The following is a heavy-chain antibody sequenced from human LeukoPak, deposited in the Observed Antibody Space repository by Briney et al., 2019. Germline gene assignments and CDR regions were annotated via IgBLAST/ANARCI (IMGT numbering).Heavy chain of an antibody. J-gene: IGHJ4*02. Sequence: ASVKVSCKASGYTFTSYYMHWVRQAPAQGLEWMGIINPSGGSTSYAQKFQGRVTMTRDTSTSTVYMELSSLRSEDTAVYYCARADPSGWYYYWGQGTLVTVSS. V-gene: IGHV1-46*01. CDR2: INPSGGST. CDR1: GYTFTSYY. CDR3: ARADPSGWYYY. D-gene: IGHD6-19*01.